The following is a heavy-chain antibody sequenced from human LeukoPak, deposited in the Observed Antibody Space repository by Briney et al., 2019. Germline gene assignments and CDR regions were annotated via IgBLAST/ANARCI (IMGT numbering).Heavy chain of an antibody. CDR1: GFTFSSYA. D-gene: IGHD2-15*01. CDR2: TSGSGGST. V-gene: IGHV3-23*01. CDR3: AKGEVVVVVAATLRTFFQH. Sequence: GGSLRLSCAASGFTFSSYAMSWVRQAPGKGLEWVSATSGSGGSTYYADSVKGRFTISRDNSKNTLYLQMNSLRAEDTAVYYCAKGEVVVVVAATLRTFFQHWGQGTLVTVSS. J-gene: IGHJ1*01.